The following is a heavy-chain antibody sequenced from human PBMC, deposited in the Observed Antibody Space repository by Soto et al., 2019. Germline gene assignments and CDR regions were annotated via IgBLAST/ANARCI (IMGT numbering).Heavy chain of an antibody. J-gene: IGHJ4*02. CDR1: GFTFSSYG. CDR2: ISYDGSNK. V-gene: IGHV3-30*03. Sequence: QVQLVESGGGVVQPGRSLRLSCAASGFTFSSYGMHWVRQAPGKGLEWVAVISYDGSNKYYADSVKGRFIISRDDSKNTLYAQMNSLRPEDTAVYYCARYRGNGSGSYYLAYWGQGTLVTVSS. CDR3: ARYRGNGSGSYYLAY. D-gene: IGHD3-10*01.